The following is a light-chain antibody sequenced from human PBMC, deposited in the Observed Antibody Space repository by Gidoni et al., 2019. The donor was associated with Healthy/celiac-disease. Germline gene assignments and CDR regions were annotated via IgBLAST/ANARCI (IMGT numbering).Light chain of an antibody. CDR2: LGS. J-gene: IGKJ5*01. CDR1: QSLLHSNGYNY. CDR3: MQALQTHT. Sequence: DIVMTQSPLSLPVTPGEPASISCRSSQSLLHSNGYNYLDWYLQKPGQSLQLLIYLGSNRASGVPDRFSGSGAGTDFTLKISRVEAEDVGVYYCMQALQTHTFGQGTRLEIK. V-gene: IGKV2-28*01.